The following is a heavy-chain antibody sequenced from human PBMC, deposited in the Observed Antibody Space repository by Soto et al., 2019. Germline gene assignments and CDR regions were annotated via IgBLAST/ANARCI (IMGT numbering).Heavy chain of an antibody. CDR1: GGSISGSYYY. CDR3: ATSQKGYNWNYFDH. CDR2: VFYTGFT. D-gene: IGHD1-20*01. Sequence: SETLSLTCAVSGGSISGSYYYWAWLRQSPGKGPEWIGSVFYTGFTSYDPSLESRVSVSVDTSKSQFSLKLSAVTAADTAVYYCATSQKGYNWNYFDHWGQGALVTVSS. V-gene: IGHV4-39*01. J-gene: IGHJ4*02.